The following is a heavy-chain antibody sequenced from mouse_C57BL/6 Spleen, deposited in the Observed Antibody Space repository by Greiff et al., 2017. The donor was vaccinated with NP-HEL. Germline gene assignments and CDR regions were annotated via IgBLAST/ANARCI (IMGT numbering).Heavy chain of an antibody. CDR3: AIRTTVVADAMDY. J-gene: IGHJ4*01. D-gene: IGHD1-1*01. CDR2: ISYDGSN. CDR1: GYSITSGYY. Sequence: EVQLVESGPGLVKPSQSLSLTCSVTGYSITSGYYWNWIRQFPGNKLEWMGYISYDGSNNYNPSLKNRISITRDTSKNQFFLKLNSVTTEDTATYYCAIRTTVVADAMDYWGQGTSVTVSS. V-gene: IGHV3-6*01.